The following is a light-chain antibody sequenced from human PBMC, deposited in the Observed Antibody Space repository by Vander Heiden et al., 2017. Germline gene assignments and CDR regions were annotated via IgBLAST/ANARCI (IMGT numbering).Light chain of an antibody. J-gene: IGLJ2*01. CDR3: QAWDSSTVV. V-gene: IGLV3-1*01. CDR1: KLGDEF. CDR2: QDT. Sequence: SYALTQPPSVSVSPGQTASITCSGDKLGDEFACWYQQKPGQSPVLVIYQDTQRPSGIPWRFSGSNSGNTATLTISGTQAMDEADYYCQAWDSSTVVFGGGTKLTVL.